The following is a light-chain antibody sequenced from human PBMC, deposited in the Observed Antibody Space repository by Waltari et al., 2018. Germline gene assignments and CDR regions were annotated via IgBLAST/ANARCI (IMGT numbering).Light chain of an antibody. V-gene: IGLV2-23*02. CDR3: CSYAGSSTWV. Sequence: QSALTQPASVSGSPGQSITISCTGTSSDVGTYNLVSWYQQHPGKAPKFMIYEVSKWPSGVSNRFSGSKPGNTASLTISGLQAEDEAAYYCCSYAGSSTWVFGGGTKLTVL. CDR1: SSDVGTYNL. CDR2: EVS. J-gene: IGLJ3*02.